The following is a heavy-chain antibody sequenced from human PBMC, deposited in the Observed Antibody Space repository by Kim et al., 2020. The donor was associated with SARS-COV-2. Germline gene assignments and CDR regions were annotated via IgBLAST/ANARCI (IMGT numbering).Heavy chain of an antibody. Sequence: SVKVSCQASGGTFSSYAISWVRQAPGQGLEWMGRIIPILGIANYAQKFQGRVTITADKSTSTAYMELSSLRSEDTAVYYCARDSDEGTVAKPGYWYFDLWGRGTLVTVSS. CDR2: IIPILGIA. V-gene: IGHV1-69*04. J-gene: IGHJ2*01. CDR1: GGTFSSYA. CDR3: ARDSDEGTVAKPGYWYFDL. D-gene: IGHD4-17*01.